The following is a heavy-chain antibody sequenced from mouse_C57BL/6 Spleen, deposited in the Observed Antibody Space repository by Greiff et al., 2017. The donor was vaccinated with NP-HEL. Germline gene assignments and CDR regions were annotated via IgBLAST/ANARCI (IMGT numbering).Heavy chain of an antibody. CDR2: ISSGGSYT. J-gene: IGHJ4*01. CDR1: GFTFSSYG. D-gene: IGHD2-4*01. V-gene: IGHV5-6*01. Sequence: EVHLVESGGDLVKPGGSLKLSCAASGFTFSSYGMSWVRQTPDKRLEWVATISSGGSYTYYLDSVKGRFTISRDNAKNTLYLQMSSLKSEDTAVYYCARKDYDYENYAMDDWGQGTSVTVSS. CDR3: ARKDYDYENYAMDD.